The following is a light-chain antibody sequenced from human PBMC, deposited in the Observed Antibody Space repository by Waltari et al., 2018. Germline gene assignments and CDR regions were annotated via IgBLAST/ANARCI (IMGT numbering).Light chain of an antibody. CDR3: ASWDDSLSGWV. CDR2: KNN. J-gene: IGLJ3*02. V-gene: IGLV1-47*01. Sequence: QSVLTQPPSASGTPGQRVTLSCSGSSSNIGSDYVYWFQQLPGTAPKLLIYKNNQRPSVVPDRFSGSKSGTSASLAISGLRSEDEADYYCASWDDSLSGWVFGGGTKLTLL. CDR1: SSNIGSDY.